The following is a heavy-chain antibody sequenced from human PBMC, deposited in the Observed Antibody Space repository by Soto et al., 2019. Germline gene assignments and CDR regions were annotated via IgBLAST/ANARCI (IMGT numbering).Heavy chain of an antibody. V-gene: IGHV3-30-3*01. CDR3: ARGPSGQRYCGGDCYSVY. CDR1: GFTFSSYA. CDR2: ISYDGSNK. Sequence: HPGGSLRLSCAASGFTFSSYAMHWVRQAPGKGLEWVAVISYDGSNKYYADSVKGRFTISRDNSKNTLYLQMNSLRAEDTAVYYCARGPSGQRYCGGDCYSVYWGQGTLVTVSS. D-gene: IGHD2-21*02. J-gene: IGHJ4*02.